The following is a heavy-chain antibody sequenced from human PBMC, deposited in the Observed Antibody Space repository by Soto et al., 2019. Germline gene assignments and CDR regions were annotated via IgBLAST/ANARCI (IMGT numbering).Heavy chain of an antibody. V-gene: IGHV1-69*12. Sequence: QVQLVQSGAEVKKPGSLVKVSCKASGDTFSRYSIIWVRQAPGQGLEWMGGIFAGFGTATYAQKFHGRVLLIADESTTTAYMELTSLTYEDTAVYYCAVGASAAAAWYSPGMDVWGQGTTVTVSS. CDR3: AVGASAAAAWYSPGMDV. D-gene: IGHD1-26*01. CDR1: GDTFSRYS. J-gene: IGHJ6*02. CDR2: IFAGFGTA.